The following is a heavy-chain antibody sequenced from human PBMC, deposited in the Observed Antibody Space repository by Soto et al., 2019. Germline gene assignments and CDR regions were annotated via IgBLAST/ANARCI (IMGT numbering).Heavy chain of an antibody. J-gene: IGHJ4*02. V-gene: IGHV3-74*01. CDR1: GFIFSDYW. D-gene: IGHD1-1*01. CDR2: VNSDGSTT. Sequence: GGSLILSWSASGFIFSDYWIHWVRQAPGKGLVWVSRVNSDGSTTSYADSVKGRFTISRDNAKNTVFLQMNSLRAEDTAVYYCARSPFRNDPDHYWGLGTLVTVSS. CDR3: ARSPFRNDPDHY.